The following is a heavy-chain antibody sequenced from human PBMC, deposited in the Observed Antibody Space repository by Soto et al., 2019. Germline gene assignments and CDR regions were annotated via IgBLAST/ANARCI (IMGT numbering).Heavy chain of an antibody. Sequence: ASVKVSCKASGYTFTNHGISWVRQAPGQGLEWVGWVSGYNDKTKSAQKFQGRVTMTTDTSTSTAYMELSRLRSDDTAVYYCATIMAGYDTYDYWGQGTLVTVSS. CDR3: ATIMAGYDTYDY. CDR1: GYTFTNHG. D-gene: IGHD5-12*01. V-gene: IGHV1-18*04. CDR2: VSGYNDKT. J-gene: IGHJ4*02.